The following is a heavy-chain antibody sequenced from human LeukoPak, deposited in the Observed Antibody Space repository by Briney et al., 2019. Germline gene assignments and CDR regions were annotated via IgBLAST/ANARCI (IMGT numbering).Heavy chain of an antibody. CDR2: INHSGST. CDR3: ARGVLLWFGELSRDYYYGMDV. D-gene: IGHD3-10*01. Sequence: SETLSLTCTVSGGSISSYYWSWIRQPPGKGLEWIGEINHSGSTNYNPSLKSRVTISVDTSKNQFSLKLTSVTAADTAVYYCARGVLLWFGELSRDYYYGMDVWGQGTTVTVSS. V-gene: IGHV4-34*01. J-gene: IGHJ6*02. CDR1: GGSISSYY.